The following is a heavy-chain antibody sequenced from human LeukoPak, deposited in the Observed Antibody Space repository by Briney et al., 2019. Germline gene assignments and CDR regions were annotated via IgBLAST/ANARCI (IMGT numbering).Heavy chain of an antibody. CDR1: GFTFSSYA. Sequence: GGSLRLSCAASGFTFSSYAMSWVRQAPGKGLEWVSAISGSGGSTYYADSVKGRFTISRDNSKNTLYLQMNSLRAEDTAVYYCAKAPSPYGDYYYYVDVWVKGTTVIVSS. CDR2: ISGSGGST. J-gene: IGHJ6*03. D-gene: IGHD4-17*01. V-gene: IGHV3-23*01. CDR3: AKAPSPYGDYYYYVDV.